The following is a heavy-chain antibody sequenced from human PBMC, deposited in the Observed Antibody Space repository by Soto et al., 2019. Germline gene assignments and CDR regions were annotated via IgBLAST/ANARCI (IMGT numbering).Heavy chain of an antibody. D-gene: IGHD2-15*01. CDR1: GGSIRSYY. CDR2: IYYTGST. Sequence: PSETLSLTCTVSGGSIRSYYWNWIRQPPGKGLEWIGLIYYTGSTNYNPSLKSQVAISVDTSKNQFSLKLSSVTAADTAVYYCAILQGSHSTGFDPWGQGTVVPVSA. CDR3: AILQGSHSTGFDP. J-gene: IGHJ5*02. V-gene: IGHV4-59*08.